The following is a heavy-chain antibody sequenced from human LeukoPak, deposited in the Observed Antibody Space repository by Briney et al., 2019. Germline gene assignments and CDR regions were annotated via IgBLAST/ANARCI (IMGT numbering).Heavy chain of an antibody. CDR3: AKDLAEMATIIDY. Sequence: GGSLRLSCAASGFTFSAYNMNWVRQAPGKGLEWVSAISGSGGSTYYADSVKGRFTISRDNSKNTLYLQMNSLRAEDTAVYYCAKDLAEMATIIDYWGQGTLVTVSS. CDR1: GFTFSAYN. CDR2: ISGSGGST. V-gene: IGHV3-23*01. J-gene: IGHJ4*02. D-gene: IGHD5-24*01.